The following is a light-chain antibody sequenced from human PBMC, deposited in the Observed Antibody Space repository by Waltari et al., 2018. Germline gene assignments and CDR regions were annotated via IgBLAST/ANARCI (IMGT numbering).Light chain of an antibody. V-gene: IGKV1-39*01. Sequence: PSSMSASVGDRVTITCRASQSISSYLNWYQQKPGKSPKLLIYAASSLQSGVPARFSGSGSGTDFTLTISSLQPEDFATYYCQQSYSTPPTFGQGTKVEIK. CDR3: QQSYSTPPT. J-gene: IGKJ1*01. CDR2: AAS. CDR1: QSISSY.